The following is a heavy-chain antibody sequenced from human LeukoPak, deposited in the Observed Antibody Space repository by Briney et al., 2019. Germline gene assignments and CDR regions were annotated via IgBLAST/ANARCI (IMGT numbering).Heavy chain of an antibody. Sequence: ASVKVSYKASGYTFTSYYMHWVRQAPGQGLEWMGIINPSGGSTSYAQKFQGRVTMTRDMSTSTVYMELSSLRSEDTAVYYCAGDRRWLQLNEVNFDIWGQGTMVTVSS. J-gene: IGHJ3*02. D-gene: IGHD5-24*01. CDR2: INPSGGST. V-gene: IGHV1-46*01. CDR3: AGDRRWLQLNEVNFDI. CDR1: GYTFTSYY.